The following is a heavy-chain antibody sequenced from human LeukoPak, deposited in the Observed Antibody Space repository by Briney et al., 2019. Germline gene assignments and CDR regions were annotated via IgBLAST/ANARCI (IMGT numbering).Heavy chain of an antibody. D-gene: IGHD6-13*01. Sequence: GASVKVSCKASGYTLTSYAMNWVRQAPGQGLEWMGWINTNTGNPTYAQGFTGRFVFSLDTSVSTAYLQISSLKAEDTAVYYCARSSGRSSWSYLMYNWFDPWGQGTLVTVSS. CDR3: ARSSGRSSWSYLMYNWFDP. V-gene: IGHV7-4-1*02. J-gene: IGHJ5*02. CDR2: INTNTGNP. CDR1: GYTLTSYA.